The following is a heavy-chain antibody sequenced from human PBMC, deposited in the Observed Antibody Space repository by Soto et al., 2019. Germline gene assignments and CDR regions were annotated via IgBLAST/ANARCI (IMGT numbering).Heavy chain of an antibody. CDR1: GYPFTSYG. CDR3: ARPWERYNSSPAWWFDP. D-gene: IGHD6-6*01. V-gene: IGHV1-18*01. Sequence: SVKVSCKASGYPFTSYGISWVRQAPGQGLEWMGWISAYNGNTNYAQKLQGRVTMTTDTSTSTAYMELRSLRSDDTAVYYCARPWERYNSSPAWWFDPWGQGTLVTVSS. J-gene: IGHJ5*02. CDR2: ISAYNGNT.